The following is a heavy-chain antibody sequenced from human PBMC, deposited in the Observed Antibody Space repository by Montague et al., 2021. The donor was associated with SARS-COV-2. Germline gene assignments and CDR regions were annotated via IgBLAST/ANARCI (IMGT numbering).Heavy chain of an antibody. D-gene: IGHD3-22*01. V-gene: IGHV4-31*03. CDR3: ARVQGITMIVVVIGAFDI. CDR1: GGSISSGGYY. Sequence: TLSLTCTVSGGSISSGGYYWSWIRQHPGKGLEWIGYIYYSGXTXYXXXXKXRVTISVDTSKNQFSLKLSSVTAADTAVYYCARVQGITMIVVVIGAFDIWGQGTMATVSS. J-gene: IGHJ3*02. CDR2: IYYSGXT.